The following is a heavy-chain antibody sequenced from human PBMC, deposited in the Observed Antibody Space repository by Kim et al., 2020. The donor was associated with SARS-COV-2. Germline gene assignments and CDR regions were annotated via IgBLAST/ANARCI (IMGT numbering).Heavy chain of an antibody. CDR1: GFTFISYA. J-gene: IGHJ4*02. CDR3: AKWGGSWIAYFAC. D-gene: IGHD2-15*01. Sequence: GGSLRLSCAASGFTFISYAMSWVRQAPGKGLEWVSTISGSGGSTYYADSVKGRFTISRDNSKNTLYLQMNSLRAEDTAVYYCAKWGGSWIAYFACWGQGTLVTVSS. V-gene: IGHV3-23*01. CDR2: ISGSGGST.